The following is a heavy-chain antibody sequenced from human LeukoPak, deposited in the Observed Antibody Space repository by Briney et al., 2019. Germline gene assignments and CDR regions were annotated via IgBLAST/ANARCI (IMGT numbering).Heavy chain of an antibody. CDR1: GYTFTSYG. V-gene: IGHV1-18*01. CDR2: ISAYNDNT. J-gene: IGHJ4*02. CDR3: ASSRAGTFSFDY. Sequence: ASVKVSCKASGYTFTSYGISWVRQAPGQGLEWMGWISAYNDNTNYAQKLQGRVTMTTDTSTSTAYMELRSLRSDDTAVYYCASSRAGTFSFDYWGQGTLVTVSS. D-gene: IGHD1-1*01.